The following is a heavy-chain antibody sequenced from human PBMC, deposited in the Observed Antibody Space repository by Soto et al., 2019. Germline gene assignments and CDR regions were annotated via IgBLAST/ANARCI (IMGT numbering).Heavy chain of an antibody. CDR2: LYYSGTT. CDR1: GGSLSTYY. D-gene: IGHD6-13*01. Sequence: QVQLQESGPGLVKPSETLSLTCNVSGGSLSTYYWSWIRQSPGKGLEWMGYLYYSGTTYYNPSLKSRLTISEDTSKSQFSLKLTSVTTADTAVYYCAGGSSWDWFDPWGQGTQVIVSS. V-gene: IGHV4-59*01. CDR3: AGGSSWDWFDP. J-gene: IGHJ5*02.